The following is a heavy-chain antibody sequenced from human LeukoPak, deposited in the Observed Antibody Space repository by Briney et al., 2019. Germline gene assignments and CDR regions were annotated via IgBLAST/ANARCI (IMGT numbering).Heavy chain of an antibody. CDR3: ARLSSIAALPDY. J-gene: IGHJ4*02. V-gene: IGHV1-69*13. Sequence: SVKVSCKASGGTFSSYAISWVRQAPGQGLEWMGGIIPIFGTANYAQKFQGRVTITADESTSTAYMELSSLRSEDTAVYYCARLSSIAALPDYWGQGTLVTVSS. CDR1: GGTFSSYA. CDR2: IIPIFGTA. D-gene: IGHD6-6*01.